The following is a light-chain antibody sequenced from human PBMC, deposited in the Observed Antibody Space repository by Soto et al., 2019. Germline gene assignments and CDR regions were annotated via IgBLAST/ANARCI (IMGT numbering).Light chain of an antibody. J-gene: IGLJ2*01. CDR2: DVS. CDR1: SSDVGGYNY. CDR3: ASWDDNLRGCAV. Sequence: QSALTQPASVSGSPGQSITISCTGTSSDVGGYNYVSWYQQHPGKAPTLMIFDVSQRPSGVPDRFSGSKSGNTASLTISGLQAEDEATYYCASWDDNLRGCAVFGGGTKLTVL. V-gene: IGLV2-14*01.